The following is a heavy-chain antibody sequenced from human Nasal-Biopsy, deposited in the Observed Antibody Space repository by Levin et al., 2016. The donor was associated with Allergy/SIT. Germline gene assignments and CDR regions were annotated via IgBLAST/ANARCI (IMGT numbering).Heavy chain of an antibody. CDR3: ARVFSYYYGSGGSIDI. J-gene: IGHJ3*02. CDR2: IYDNGAT. D-gene: IGHD3-10*01. CDR1: GGSVSSGSYY. V-gene: IGHV4-61*01. Sequence: SETLSLTCSVSGGSVSSGSYYWSWFRQSPRKGLEWVGYIYDNGATNYSPSLRSRVIISVDTSKNQFSLQLRSATAADTARYYCARVFSYYYGSGGSIDIWGRGTMVTVSS.